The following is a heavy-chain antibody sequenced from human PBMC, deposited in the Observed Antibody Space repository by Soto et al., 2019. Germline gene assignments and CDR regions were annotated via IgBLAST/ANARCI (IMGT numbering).Heavy chain of an antibody. V-gene: IGHV1-69*02. J-gene: IGHJ3*02. CDR1: EGTFSSYT. D-gene: IGHD6-19*01. CDR3: ARVTVAAPLGNAFDI. Sequence: QVQLVQSGAEVKKPGSSVKVSCKASEGTFSSYTISWVRQAPGQGLEWMGRIIPILGIANYAQKFQGRVTITADKSTSTAYMELSSLRSEDTAVYYCARVTVAAPLGNAFDIWGQGTMVTVSS. CDR2: IIPILGIA.